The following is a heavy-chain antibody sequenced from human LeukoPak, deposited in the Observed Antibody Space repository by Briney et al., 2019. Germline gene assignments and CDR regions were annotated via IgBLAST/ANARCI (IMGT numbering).Heavy chain of an antibody. CDR2: INPNSGGT. V-gene: IGHV1-2*02. CDR1: GYTFTGYY. Sequence: ASVKVSCKASGYTFTGYYMHWVRQAPGQGLEWMGWINPNSGGTKYAKKFQGRVTMTRDTSISTGYMELSRLRSEDTAVYYCARGEVSSWYDYFQHWGQGSLVTVSS. D-gene: IGHD6-13*01. J-gene: IGHJ1*01. CDR3: ARGEVSSWYDYFQH.